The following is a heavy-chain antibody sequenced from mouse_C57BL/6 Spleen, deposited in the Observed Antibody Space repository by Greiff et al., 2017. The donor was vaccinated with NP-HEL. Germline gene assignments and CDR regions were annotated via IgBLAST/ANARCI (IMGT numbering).Heavy chain of an antibody. Sequence: VQLQQSGPELVKPGASVKISCKASGYTFTDYYMNWVKQSHGKSLEWIGDINPNNGGTSYNQKFKGKATLTVDKSSSTAYMELRSLTSEDSAVYYCATNPPNYYGSSYVDYWGQGTTLTVSS. CDR3: ATNPPNYYGSSYVDY. CDR1: GYTFTDYY. J-gene: IGHJ2*01. CDR2: INPNNGGT. V-gene: IGHV1-26*01. D-gene: IGHD1-1*01.